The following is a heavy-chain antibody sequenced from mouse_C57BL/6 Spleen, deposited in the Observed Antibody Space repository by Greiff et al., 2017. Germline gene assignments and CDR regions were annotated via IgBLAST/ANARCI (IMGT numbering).Heavy chain of an antibody. V-gene: IGHV5-4*03. CDR1: GFTFSSYA. CDR3: ARGDYDYDRPWFAY. CDR2: ISDGGSYT. Sequence: DVMLVESGGGLVKPGGSLKLSCAASGFTFSSYAMSWVRQTPEKRLEWVATISDGGSYTYYPDNVKGRFTISRDNAKNNLYLQMSHLKSEDTAMYYCARGDYDYDRPWFAYWGQGTLVTVSA. J-gene: IGHJ3*01. D-gene: IGHD2-4*01.